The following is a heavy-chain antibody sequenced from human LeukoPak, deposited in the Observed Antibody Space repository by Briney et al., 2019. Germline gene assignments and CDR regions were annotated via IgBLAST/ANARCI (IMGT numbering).Heavy chain of an antibody. J-gene: IGHJ4*02. CDR3: AKWGDYDVLTGYYVSDY. CDR1: GFIFSNYA. CDR2: ITVSGGST. V-gene: IGHV3-23*01. D-gene: IGHD3-9*01. Sequence: GGSLRLSCAASGFIFSNYAMSWVRQAPGKGLESVSAITVSGGSTYYADSVKGRFTSSRDNSKNTLYMQMNSLRAEDTAVYYCAKWGDYDVLTGYYVSDYWGQGTLVTVSS.